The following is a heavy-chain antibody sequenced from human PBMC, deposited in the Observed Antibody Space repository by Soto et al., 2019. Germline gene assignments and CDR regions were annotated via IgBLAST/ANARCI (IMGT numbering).Heavy chain of an antibody. CDR3: ARTLIAAAGFTWFDT. J-gene: IGHJ5*02. CDR2: IYSGGST. D-gene: IGHD6-13*01. V-gene: IGHV3-66*01. Sequence: GGSLRLSCAASGFTVSSNYMSWVRQAPGKGLEWVSFIYSGGSTYYADSVKGRFTISRDNSKNTLYLQMNSLRAEDTAVYYCARTLIAAAGFTWFDTWGQGTLVNVSS. CDR1: GFTVSSNY.